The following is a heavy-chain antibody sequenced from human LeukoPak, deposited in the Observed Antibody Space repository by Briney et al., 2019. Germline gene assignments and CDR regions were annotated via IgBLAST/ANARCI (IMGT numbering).Heavy chain of an antibody. Sequence: PGGSLRLSCAASGFTFSSYSMNWVRQAPGKGLEWVSSISSSSSYIYYADSVKGRFTISRDNSKNTLFLLMNSLRADDTAVYYCAKGDQPLLYGGAFDYWGQGTLVTVSS. V-gene: IGHV3-21*04. CDR1: GFTFSSYS. J-gene: IGHJ4*02. CDR2: ISSSSSYI. D-gene: IGHD2-2*01. CDR3: AKGDQPLLYGGAFDY.